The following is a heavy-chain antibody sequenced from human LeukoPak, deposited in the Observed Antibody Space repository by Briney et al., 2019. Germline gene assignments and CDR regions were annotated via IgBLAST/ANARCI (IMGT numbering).Heavy chain of an antibody. V-gene: IGHV3-30-3*01. CDR1: GFTVSSIY. Sequence: GGSLRLSCAASGFTVSSIYMSWVRQAPGKGLEWVAVISYDGSNKYYADSVKGRFTISRDNSKNTPYLQMNSLRAEDTAVYYCARGSRGSGSPRPFDYWGQGTLVTVSS. D-gene: IGHD3-10*01. J-gene: IGHJ4*02. CDR2: ISYDGSNK. CDR3: ARGSRGSGSPRPFDY.